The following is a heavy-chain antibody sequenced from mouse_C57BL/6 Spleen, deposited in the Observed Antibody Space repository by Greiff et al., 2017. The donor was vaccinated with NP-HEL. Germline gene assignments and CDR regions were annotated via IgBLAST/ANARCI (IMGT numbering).Heavy chain of an antibody. D-gene: IGHD4-1*01. J-gene: IGHJ3*01. V-gene: IGHV1-85*01. CDR3: ARSNWDRGFAY. CDR1: GYTFTSYD. CDR2: IYPRDGST. Sequence: QVQLQQSGPELVKPGASVKLSCKASGYTFTSYDINWVKQRPGQGLEWIGWIYPRDGSTKYNAKFKGKATLTVDTSSSTAYMELHSLTSEDSAVYFCARSNWDRGFAYWGQGTLVTVSA.